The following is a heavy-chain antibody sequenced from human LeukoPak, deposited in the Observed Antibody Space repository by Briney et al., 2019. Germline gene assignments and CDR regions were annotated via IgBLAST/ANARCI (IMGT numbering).Heavy chain of an antibody. J-gene: IGHJ4*02. D-gene: IGHD1-26*01. Sequence: SQTLSLTCAICGDSVSRNSAAWNWIRQSPSRGLEWLGRTHYRSKWYNDYAVSVRSRITINRDTSKNQFSLQLNSVTPEDTAVYYCARARLESGSYYVHYWGQGTLVTISS. CDR3: ARARLESGSYYVHY. CDR1: GDSVSRNSAA. V-gene: IGHV6-1*01. CDR2: THYRSKWYN.